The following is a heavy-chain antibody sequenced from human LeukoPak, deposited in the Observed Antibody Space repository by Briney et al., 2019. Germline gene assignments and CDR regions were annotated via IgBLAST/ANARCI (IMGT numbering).Heavy chain of an antibody. CDR2: INHSGST. CDR3: ARVGDDLWSLYYFDY. CDR1: GGSFSGHY. D-gene: IGHD3-3*01. J-gene: IGHJ4*02. Sequence: SETLSLTCAVYGGSFSGHYWSWIRQPPGKGLEWIGEINHSGSTNYNPSLKSRVTMSLDTSKNQFSLKLTSVTAADTAVYYCARVGDDLWSLYYFDYWGQGILVTVSS. V-gene: IGHV4-34*01.